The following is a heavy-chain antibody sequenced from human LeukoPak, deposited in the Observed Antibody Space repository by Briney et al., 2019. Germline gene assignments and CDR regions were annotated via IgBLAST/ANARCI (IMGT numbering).Heavy chain of an antibody. Sequence: GGSLRLSCAASGFTFSSYSMNWVRQAPGKGLEWVSSISSSSSYIYYADSVKGRFTISRDNTKNSLYLQMNSLRAEDTAVYYCARDTYDSSGYQFDYWGQGTLVTVSS. J-gene: IGHJ4*02. V-gene: IGHV3-21*01. CDR1: GFTFSSYS. CDR3: ARDTYDSSGYQFDY. CDR2: ISSSSSYI. D-gene: IGHD3-22*01.